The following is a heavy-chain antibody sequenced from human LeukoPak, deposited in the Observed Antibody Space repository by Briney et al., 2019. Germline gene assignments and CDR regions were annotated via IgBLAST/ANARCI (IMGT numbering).Heavy chain of an antibody. CDR1: GYTFTSYY. CDR3: AREPLGFLEWFGFDY. Sequence: ASVKVSCKASGYTFTSYYMHWVRQAPGQGLEWMGIINPSGGSTSYAQKFQGRVTMTRDTSTSTVYMELSSLRSEDTAVYYCAREPLGFLEWFGFDYWGQGTLVTVSS. D-gene: IGHD3-3*02. J-gene: IGHJ4*02. CDR2: INPSGGST. V-gene: IGHV1-46*01.